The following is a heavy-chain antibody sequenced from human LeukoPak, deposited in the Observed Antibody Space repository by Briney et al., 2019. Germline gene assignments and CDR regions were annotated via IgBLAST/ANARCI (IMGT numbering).Heavy chain of an antibody. J-gene: IGHJ4*02. CDR1: GFTVSSNY. D-gene: IGHD3-10*01. Sequence: PGGSLRLSCVASGFTVSSNYMSWVRQAPGKGLEWVSVIYSGGSTYYADSVKGRFTVSRDNSGNTLYLQMNSLRAEDTAVYYCARESGPRGYFDYWGRGTLVTVSS. CDR3: ARESGPRGYFDY. CDR2: IYSGGST. V-gene: IGHV3-66*01.